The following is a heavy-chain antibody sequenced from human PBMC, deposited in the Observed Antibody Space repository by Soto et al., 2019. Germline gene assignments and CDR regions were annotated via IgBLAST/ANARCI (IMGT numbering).Heavy chain of an antibody. Sequence: GGSLRLSCATSGFTFSNYAMSWVRQAPENGLEWVSTISGSGVNTYYADSVKDRFTISRDNSKNTLVLQMNSLRAEDTALYYCAKHQRYSNGYLGEGAFDIWGQGTMVTVSS. D-gene: IGHD3-22*01. V-gene: IGHV3-23*01. CDR3: AKHQRYSNGYLGEGAFDI. CDR1: GFTFSNYA. J-gene: IGHJ3*02. CDR2: ISGSGVNT.